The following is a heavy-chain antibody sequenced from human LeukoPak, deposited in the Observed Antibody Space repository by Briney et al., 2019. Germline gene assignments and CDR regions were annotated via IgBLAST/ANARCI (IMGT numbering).Heavy chain of an antibody. D-gene: IGHD3-16*01. Sequence: SETLSHTCAVYGGSFSGYYWSWIRQPPGKGLEWIGEINHSGSTNYNPSLKSRVTISVDTSKNQFSLKLSSVTAADTAVYYCARDLGSSYGMDVWGQGTTVTVSS. J-gene: IGHJ6*02. V-gene: IGHV4-34*01. CDR1: GGSFSGYY. CDR2: INHSGST. CDR3: ARDLGSSYGMDV.